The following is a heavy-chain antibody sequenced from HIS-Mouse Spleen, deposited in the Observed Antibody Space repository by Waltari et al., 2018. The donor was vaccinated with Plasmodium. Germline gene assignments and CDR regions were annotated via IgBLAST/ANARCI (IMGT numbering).Heavy chain of an antibody. CDR3: AGPQTGDGDY. CDR2: VSPSSGIA. V-gene: IGHV1-69*04. D-gene: IGHD7-27*01. J-gene: IGHJ4*02. Sequence: QVQLVQSGAEVKKPGSSVKVSCKASGGTFSSYAISWVRQAPGQGLEWMGRVSPSSGIANKARKVQGRVTITGDKSTSTAYMGLSSLRSEDTAVYYCAGPQTGDGDYWGQGTLVTVSS. CDR1: GGTFSSYA.